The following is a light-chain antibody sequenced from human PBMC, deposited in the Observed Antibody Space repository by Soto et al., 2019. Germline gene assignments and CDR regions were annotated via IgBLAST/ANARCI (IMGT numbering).Light chain of an antibody. CDR3: SSYAGNYVYV. CDR1: SSDVGGYNY. J-gene: IGLJ1*01. V-gene: IGLV2-11*01. Sequence: QSVLTQPRSVSGSPGQSVTIPCTGTSSDVGGYNYVSWYQRHAGKGPKLIIYDVSERHSGVPDRFSASKSGNTASLTISGLQAEDEADYYCSSYAGNYVYVFGSGTKLTVL. CDR2: DVS.